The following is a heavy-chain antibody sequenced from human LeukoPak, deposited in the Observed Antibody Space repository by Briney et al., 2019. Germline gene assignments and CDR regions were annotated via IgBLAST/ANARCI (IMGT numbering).Heavy chain of an antibody. D-gene: IGHD4-11*01. CDR2: INLDGSER. CDR1: GLIYRHYW. V-gene: IGHV3-7*01. J-gene: IGHJ4*02. Sequence: GWSLRLSCAASGLIYRHYWMPWVRQPSGGGRAWLANINLDGSERHFVDSVKGRFTIYRDNATNSLSLKMSGLRDEDTAVYYCARGYSDWLRWGQGTQVTVSS. CDR3: ARGYSDWLR.